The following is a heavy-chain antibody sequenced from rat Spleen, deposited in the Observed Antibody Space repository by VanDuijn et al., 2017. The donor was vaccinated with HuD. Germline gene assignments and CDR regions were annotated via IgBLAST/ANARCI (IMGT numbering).Heavy chain of an antibody. CDR3: AVREVITTSPFAY. V-gene: IGHV3-3*01. CDR1: GYSITSSYR. Sequence: EVQLQESGPGLVKPSQSLSLTCSVTGYSITSSYRWNWIRKFPGNKLEWMGYINSAGSTNYNPSLKSRISITRDTSKNQFFLQVNSVTTEDTATYYCAVREVITTSPFAYWGQGTLVTVSS. CDR2: INSAGST. D-gene: IGHD1-10*01. J-gene: IGHJ3*01.